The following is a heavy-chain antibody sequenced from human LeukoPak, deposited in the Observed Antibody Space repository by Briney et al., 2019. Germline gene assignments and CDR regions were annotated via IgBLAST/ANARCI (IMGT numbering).Heavy chain of an antibody. D-gene: IGHD3-10*01. Sequence: SETLSLTCAVYGGSFSAHQWSWIRQPPGKGLEWIGELNHSGSTNYNPSLKSRVTILGDTSKNQLSLKLTSMTAADTAVYYCARGGVVDWFDPWGQGTLVTVSS. J-gene: IGHJ5*02. CDR2: LNHSGST. CDR3: ARGGVVDWFDP. CDR1: GGSFSAHQ. V-gene: IGHV4-34*01.